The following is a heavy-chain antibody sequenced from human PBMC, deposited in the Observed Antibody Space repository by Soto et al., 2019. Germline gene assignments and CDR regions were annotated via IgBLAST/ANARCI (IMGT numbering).Heavy chain of an antibody. V-gene: IGHV5-51*01. CDR2: IYPRDSDT. J-gene: IGHJ4*02. D-gene: IGHD6-19*01. CDR3: VRPRGEKWLTYVDY. CDR1: NYRFSTYW. Sequence: GESLKISCEGFNYRFSTYWIGWVRQMPGRGLEWMGIIYPRDSDTRYSPSFQGRVTISADQSINTVYLHWNNLEASDTAMYYCVRPRGEKWLTYVDYWGQGPPVSVSS.